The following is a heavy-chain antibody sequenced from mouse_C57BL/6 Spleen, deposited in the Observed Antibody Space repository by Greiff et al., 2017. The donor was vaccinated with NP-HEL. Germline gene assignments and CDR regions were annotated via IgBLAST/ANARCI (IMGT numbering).Heavy chain of an antibody. D-gene: IGHD2-4*01. Sequence: VQLVASGGGLVQPGGSLSLSCAASGFTFTDYHMSWVRQPPGKALEWLGFIRNKANGYTTEYSASVKGRFTISRDNSQSNLYLQMNALRAEDSATDYWARWDDYVAMDYWGQGTSVTVSS. CDR3: ARWDDYVAMDY. CDR1: GFTFTDYH. CDR2: IRNKANGYTT. V-gene: IGHV7-3*01. J-gene: IGHJ4*01.